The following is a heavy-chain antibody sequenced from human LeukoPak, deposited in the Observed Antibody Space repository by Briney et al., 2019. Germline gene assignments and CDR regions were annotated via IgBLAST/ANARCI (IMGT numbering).Heavy chain of an antibody. V-gene: IGHV4-59*08. Sequence: PSETLYLTCTVSGGSISSYYWSWIRQPPGKGLEWIGYIYSTGSTNYNPSLKSRVTISVDTSKNQFSLKLSSVTAADTAVYYCARGYYYDSRALDYWGQGTLVTVSS. CDR1: GGSISSYY. J-gene: IGHJ4*02. CDR2: IYSTGST. CDR3: ARGYYYDSRALDY. D-gene: IGHD3-22*01.